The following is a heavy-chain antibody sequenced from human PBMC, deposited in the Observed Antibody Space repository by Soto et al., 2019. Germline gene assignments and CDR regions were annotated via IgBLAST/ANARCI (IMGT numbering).Heavy chain of an antibody. V-gene: IGHV4-34*01. Sequence: GGSFSGYYWTWIRQPPGKGLEWIGEINHSGSTNYNPSLKSRVTISVDTSKNQFSLKLSSVTAADTAVYYCARSGVLLWFGYWFDPWGQGTLVTVSS. CDR1: GGSFSGYY. D-gene: IGHD3-10*01. CDR3: ARSGVLLWFGYWFDP. J-gene: IGHJ5*02. CDR2: INHSGST.